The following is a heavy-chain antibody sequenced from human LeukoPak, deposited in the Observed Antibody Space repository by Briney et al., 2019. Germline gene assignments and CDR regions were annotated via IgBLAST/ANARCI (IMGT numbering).Heavy chain of an antibody. CDR2: IYNTGST. Sequence: PSETLSLTCTVSGCSISSGGYYWSWIRQLPGKGLEWFGYIYNTGSTYYNPSLQSRVTVSVDTSKNQFSLKLSSVTAADTAVYYCARKGNGIYYFDYWGQGTRVPVSS. V-gene: IGHV4-31*03. CDR3: ARKGNGIYYFDY. CDR1: GCSISSGGYY. J-gene: IGHJ4*02. D-gene: IGHD2/OR15-2a*01.